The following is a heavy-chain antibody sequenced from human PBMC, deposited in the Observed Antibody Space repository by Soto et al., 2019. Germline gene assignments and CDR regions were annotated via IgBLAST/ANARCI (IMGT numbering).Heavy chain of an antibody. V-gene: IGHV3-13*04. CDR1: GFTFSSYD. J-gene: IGHJ4*02. CDR2: IGTAGDT. Sequence: GGSLRLSCAASGFTFSSYDMQWVRQATGKGLEWVSAIGTAGDTYYPGSVKGRFTISRENAKNSLYLQMNSLRAGDTAVYYCARGGGNTRIDYWGQGTLVTVSS. CDR3: ARGGGNTRIDY. D-gene: IGHD3-16*01.